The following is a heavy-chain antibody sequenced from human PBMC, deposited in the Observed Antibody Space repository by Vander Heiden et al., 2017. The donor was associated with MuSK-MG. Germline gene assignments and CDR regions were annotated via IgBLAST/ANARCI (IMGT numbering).Heavy chain of an antibody. CDR3: ASPTRSGSDY. CDR1: GGSISSSSYY. J-gene: IGHJ4*02. D-gene: IGHD6-19*01. CDR2: IYYSGST. Sequence: QLQLQESGPGLVKPSEPLSLTCTVSGGSISSSSYYWGWIRQPPGKGLEWIGSIYYSGSTYYNPSLKSRVTISVDTSKNQFSLKLSSVTAADTAVYYCASPTRSGSDYWGQGTLVTVSS. V-gene: IGHV4-39*01.